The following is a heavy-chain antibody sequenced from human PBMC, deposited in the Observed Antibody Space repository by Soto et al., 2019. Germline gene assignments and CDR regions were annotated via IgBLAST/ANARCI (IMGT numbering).Heavy chain of an antibody. D-gene: IGHD4-17*01. J-gene: IGHJ3*02. CDR3: AGSSGDYVAFDI. V-gene: IGHV4-31*03. CDR1: GGSISSGGYY. CDR2: IYYSGRT. Sequence: QVQLQESGPGLVKPSQTLSLTCTVSGGSISSGGYYWSWIRQHPGKGLEWIGYIYYSGRTYHNPALKSRVTKSVDTSKNQFSLKLSSVTAAETAVYYCAGSSGDYVAFDIWGQGTMVTVSS.